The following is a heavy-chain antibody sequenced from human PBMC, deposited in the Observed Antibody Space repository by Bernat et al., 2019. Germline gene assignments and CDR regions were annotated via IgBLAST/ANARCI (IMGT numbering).Heavy chain of an antibody. CDR1: GYTFTGYY. J-gene: IGHJ4*02. CDR3: ATRELDGDYEPLDY. V-gene: IGHV1-2*06. CDR2: INPNSGGT. Sequence: QVQLVQSGSELKKPGASVKVSCKASGYTFTGYYMHWVRQAPGQGLEWMGRINPNSGGTNYAQKFQGRVTMTRDTSISTAYMELSRLRSDDTAVYYCATRELDGDYEPLDYWGQGTLVTVSS. D-gene: IGHD4-17*01.